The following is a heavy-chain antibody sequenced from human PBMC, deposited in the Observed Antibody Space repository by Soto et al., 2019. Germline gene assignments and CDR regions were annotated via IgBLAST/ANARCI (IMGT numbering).Heavy chain of an antibody. V-gene: IGHV3-9*01. Sequence: DVQLVESGGGLVQPGRSLRLSCAASGFTFDDYAMHWVRQAPGKGLEWVSGISWNSGSIGYADSVKGRFTISRDNAKNSLYLQMISLRAEDTALYYCAKATTGGAVDYWGQGTLVTVSS. CDR3: AKATTGGAVDY. CDR2: ISWNSGSI. D-gene: IGHD1-1*01. J-gene: IGHJ4*02. CDR1: GFTFDDYA.